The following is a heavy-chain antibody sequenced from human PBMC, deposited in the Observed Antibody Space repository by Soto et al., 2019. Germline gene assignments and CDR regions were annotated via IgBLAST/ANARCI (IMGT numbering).Heavy chain of an antibody. V-gene: IGHV4-30-2*01. CDR2: IYHSGST. CDR1: GGSISSGGYS. J-gene: IGHJ6*02. Sequence: KPSETLSLTCAVSGGSISSGGYSWSWIRQPPGKGLEWIGYIYHSGSTYYKPSLKSRVTISVDRSKNQFSLKLSSVTAADTAVYYCARVEGSGRPYGMDVWGQGTTVTVSS. D-gene: IGHD3-10*01. CDR3: ARVEGSGRPYGMDV.